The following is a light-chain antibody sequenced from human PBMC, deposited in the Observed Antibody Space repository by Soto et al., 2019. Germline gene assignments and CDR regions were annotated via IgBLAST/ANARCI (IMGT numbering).Light chain of an antibody. CDR3: SSYTSSSTLV. J-gene: IGLJ2*01. Sequence: QYALTQPASVSGSPGQSVTISCTGTSRDVGGHNYVSWYQQHPGKAPKLMIYDVTNRPSGVSNRFSGSKSGNTASLTISGLQTEDEADYYCSSYTSSSTLVFGGGTKLTVL. V-gene: IGLV2-14*03. CDR2: DVT. CDR1: SRDVGGHNY.